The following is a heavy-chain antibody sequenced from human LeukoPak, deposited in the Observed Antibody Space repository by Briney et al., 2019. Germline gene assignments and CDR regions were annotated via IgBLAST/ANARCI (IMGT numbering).Heavy chain of an antibody. CDR1: GGTFSSYA. CDR3: ARAEVGYDSSGYDY. J-gene: IGHJ4*02. CDR2: IIPILGTT. V-gene: IGHV1-69*13. D-gene: IGHD3-22*01. Sequence: SVKVSCKASGGTFSSYAISWVRQAPGQGLEWMGRIIPILGTTSYAQKFQGRVTITLDESTTTAYMELISLRSEATAVYYCARAEVGYDSSGYDYWGQGMMVTVSS.